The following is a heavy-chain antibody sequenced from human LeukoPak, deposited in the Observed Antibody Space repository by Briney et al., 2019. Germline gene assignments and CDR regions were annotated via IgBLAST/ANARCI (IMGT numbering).Heavy chain of an antibody. D-gene: IGHD2-21*02. V-gene: IGHV1-46*01. Sequence: GASVKVSCKAFGYTFTNNWMHWVRQAPGEGLEWMGIINPTGGSTSYAQKFQGRVTMTRDTSTSTVYMELSSLRSEDTAVYYCARDHYHKIHSVMVTAPDYWGQGTLVIVSS. CDR3: ARDHYHKIHSVMVTAPDY. CDR2: INPTGGST. CDR1: GYTFTNNW. J-gene: IGHJ4*02.